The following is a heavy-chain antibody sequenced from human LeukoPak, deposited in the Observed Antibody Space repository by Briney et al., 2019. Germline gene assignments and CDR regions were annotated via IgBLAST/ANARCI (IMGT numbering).Heavy chain of an antibody. V-gene: IGHV3-21*01. CDR1: GFTFSGYS. J-gene: IGHJ3*02. CDR2: ITGSNNYI. CDR3: ARALATVNAFDI. Sequence: GGSLRLSCAASGFTFSGYSMTWVRQAPGKGLDWVSSITGSNNYIYYADSVKSRFIISRDSAKNSLYLQMNSLRAEDTAVYYCARALATVNAFDIWGQGTMVTVSS. D-gene: IGHD4-11*01.